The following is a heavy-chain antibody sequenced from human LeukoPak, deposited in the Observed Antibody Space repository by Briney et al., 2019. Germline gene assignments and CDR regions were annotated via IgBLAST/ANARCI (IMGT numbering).Heavy chain of an antibody. D-gene: IGHD6-13*01. CDR2: ISAYNGNT. CDR3: ARDPGIAAAGPFDY. J-gene: IGHJ4*02. CDR1: GYTFTSYG. V-gene: IGHV1-18*01. Sequence: ASVKVSCKASGYTFTSYGISWVRPAPGKGLEWMGWISAYNGNTNYAQKLQGRVTMTTDTSTSTAYMELRSLRSDDTAVYYCARDPGIAAAGPFDYWGQGTLVTVSS.